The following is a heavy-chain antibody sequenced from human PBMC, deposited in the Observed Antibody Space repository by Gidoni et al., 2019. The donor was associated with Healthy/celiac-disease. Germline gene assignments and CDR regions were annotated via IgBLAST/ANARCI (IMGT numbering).Heavy chain of an antibody. D-gene: IGHD3-22*01. CDR3: ARSCYYDSSGYFPFAGFDY. V-gene: IGHV5-51*01. CDR2: ISPVDAET. CDR1: GYSFTSYW. J-gene: IGHJ4*02. Sequence: EVQLVQSGAEVKKPGEYLKISCTGSGYSFTSYWIGWVRQLPRKGLEWMGIISPVDAETRDSPSFQGKVTISSEKSISTAYLQWSSLKASDTAMYYCARSCYYDSSGYFPFAGFDYWGQGTLVTVSS.